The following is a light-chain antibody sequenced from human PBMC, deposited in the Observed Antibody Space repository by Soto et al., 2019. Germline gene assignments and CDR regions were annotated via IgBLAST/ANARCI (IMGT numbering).Light chain of an antibody. CDR1: SSNLGSNS. Sequence: SVLTQPPSASGTPGQRVTISCSGSSSNLGSNSVYWYQQLPGTAPKLLIYRNNQRPSGVPDRFSGSKSGTSASLAISGLRSEDEADYYCAAWDDSLSGLWVFGGGTKLTVL. CDR2: RNN. V-gene: IGLV1-47*01. J-gene: IGLJ3*02. CDR3: AAWDDSLSGLWV.